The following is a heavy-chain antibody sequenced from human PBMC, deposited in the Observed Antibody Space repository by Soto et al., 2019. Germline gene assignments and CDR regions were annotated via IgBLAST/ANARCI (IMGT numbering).Heavy chain of an antibody. CDR1: GGSISSSSYY. CDR3: ARHGEGLTICYGGYFDY. D-gene: IGHD3-9*01. V-gene: IGHV4-39*01. CDR2: IYYSGST. Sequence: QLQLQESGPGLVKPSETLSLTCTVSGGSISSSSYYWGWIRQPPGKGLEWIGSIYYSGSTYYNPSLKSRVTISVDTSKNQFSLKLSSVTAADTAVYYCARHGEGLTICYGGYFDYWGQGTLVTVSS. J-gene: IGHJ4*02.